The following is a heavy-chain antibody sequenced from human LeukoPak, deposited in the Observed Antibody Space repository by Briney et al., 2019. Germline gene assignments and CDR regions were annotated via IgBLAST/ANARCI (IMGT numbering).Heavy chain of an antibody. V-gene: IGHV3-11*05. CDR1: GIIFSDYY. D-gene: IGHD3-9*01. CDR3: ARARLATGYYFDC. J-gene: IGHJ4*02. Sequence: GGSLLLSCAASGIIFSDYYMGWSRQPPGKGLEWVSYISTTTGNTYYADSVKGRFSISRDNAKNSLSLQMNSLRAEDTALYYCARARLATGYYFDCWGQGTLVTVSS. CDR2: ISTTTGNT.